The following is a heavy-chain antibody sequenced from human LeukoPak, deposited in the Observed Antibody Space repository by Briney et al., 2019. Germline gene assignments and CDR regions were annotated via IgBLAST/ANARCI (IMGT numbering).Heavy chain of an antibody. Sequence: SETLSLTCTVSGGSISSSSYYWGWIRQPPGKGLEWIGEINHSGGTNYNPSLKSRVTISVDTSKNQFSLKLSSVTAADTAVYYCARLTCSSTSCYVYFDYWGQGTLVTVSS. J-gene: IGHJ4*02. V-gene: IGHV4-39*07. D-gene: IGHD2-2*01. CDR1: GGSISSSSYY. CDR2: INHSGGT. CDR3: ARLTCSSTSCYVYFDY.